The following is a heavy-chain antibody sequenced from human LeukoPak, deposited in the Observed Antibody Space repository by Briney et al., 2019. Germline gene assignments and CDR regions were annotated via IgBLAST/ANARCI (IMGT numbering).Heavy chain of an antibody. D-gene: IGHD6-13*01. CDR2: IYYSGTT. Sequence: SETLSLTCTVSGGSISNYYWSWIRQPPGKGLEWIGYIYYSGTTNYNPSLKSQVTISVDTSKNQFSLKLNSVTAADTAVYYCARGVYIAAAQYGYWGQGTLVTVSP. V-gene: IGHV4-59*01. J-gene: IGHJ4*02. CDR1: GGSISNYY. CDR3: ARGVYIAAAQYGY.